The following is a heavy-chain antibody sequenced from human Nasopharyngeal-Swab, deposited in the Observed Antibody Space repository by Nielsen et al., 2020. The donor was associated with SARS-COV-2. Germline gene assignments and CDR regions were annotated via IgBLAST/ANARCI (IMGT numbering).Heavy chain of an antibody. J-gene: IGHJ4*02. CDR1: GFTFSSYG. CDR3: AKDQMAHFDY. D-gene: IGHD5-24*01. CDR2: ISHDGSKK. V-gene: IGHV3-30*18. Sequence: GGSLRLSCAASGFTFSSYGMHWVRQAPGKGLEWVAVISHDGSKKYYADSVKGRFTISRDNSKNTLYLQMNSLRAEDTAVYYCAKDQMAHFDYWGQGTLVTVSS.